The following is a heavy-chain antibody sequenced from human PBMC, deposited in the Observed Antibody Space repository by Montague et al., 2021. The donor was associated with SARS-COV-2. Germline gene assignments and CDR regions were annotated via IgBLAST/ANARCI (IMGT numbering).Heavy chain of an antibody. Sequence: SETLSLTCTVSAGSISTNSYYWAWIRQPPGKGLEWIGGISHSGSTYFNPSLESRLTMSVDTSKNHFSLKLSSVTAADTAVYYCARLWDFYGSGSYKNSWFDPWGQGTRVTVSS. D-gene: IGHD3-10*01. CDR2: ISHSGST. V-gene: IGHV4-39*02. CDR3: ARLWDFYGSGSYKNSWFDP. CDR1: AGSISTNSYY. J-gene: IGHJ5*02.